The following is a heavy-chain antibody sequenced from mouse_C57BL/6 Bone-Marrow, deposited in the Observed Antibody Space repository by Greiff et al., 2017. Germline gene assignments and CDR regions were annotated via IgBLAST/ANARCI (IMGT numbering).Heavy chain of an antibody. Sequence: QVQLQQPGAELVKPGASVTMSCKASGYTFTSYWITWVKQRPGQGLEWIGDIYPGSGSNNYNEKFKSKATLTVDTSSSTAYMQLSSLTSEDSAVYYCAREGAYYSNIDYWGQGTTLTVSS. J-gene: IGHJ2*01. D-gene: IGHD2-5*01. V-gene: IGHV1-55*01. CDR1: GYTFTSYW. CDR3: AREGAYYSNIDY. CDR2: IYPGSGSN.